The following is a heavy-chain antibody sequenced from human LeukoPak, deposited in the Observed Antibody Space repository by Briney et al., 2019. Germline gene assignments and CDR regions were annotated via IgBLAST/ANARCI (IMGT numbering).Heavy chain of an antibody. CDR2: ISSSGSTI. Sequence: GGPLSLSCAASGFTFSDYYMRCMRQATGKGLEWVSYISSSGSTIYYAVSVKGRFTISRDNAKNSLYLQMNSLRAEDTAVYYCARGLGGPVDYWGQGTLVTVSS. CDR1: GFTFSDYY. CDR3: ARGLGGPVDY. D-gene: IGHD4-23*01. J-gene: IGHJ4*02. V-gene: IGHV3-11*01.